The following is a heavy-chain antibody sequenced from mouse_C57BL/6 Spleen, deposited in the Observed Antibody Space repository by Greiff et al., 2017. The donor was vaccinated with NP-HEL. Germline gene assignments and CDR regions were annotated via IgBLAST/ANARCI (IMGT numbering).Heavy chain of an antibody. Sequence: VQLQQPGAELVKPGASVKMSCKASGYTFTSYWITWVKQRPGQGLEWIGDIYPGSGSTNYNEKFKSKATLTVDTSSSTAYMQLSSLTSEDSAVYYCAINYYGSSSFAYWGQGTLVTVSA. V-gene: IGHV1-55*01. CDR1: GYTFTSYW. D-gene: IGHD1-1*01. J-gene: IGHJ3*01. CDR3: AINYYGSSSFAY. CDR2: IYPGSGST.